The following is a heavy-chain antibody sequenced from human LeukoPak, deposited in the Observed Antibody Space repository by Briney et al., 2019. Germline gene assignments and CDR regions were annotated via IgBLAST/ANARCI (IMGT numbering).Heavy chain of an antibody. D-gene: IGHD4-23*01. CDR3: ARGGNSNY. Sequence: GGSLRFSCAASEFTFSSYWMNWVRQAPGKGLEWVANIKPDGSEKYYVDSVKGRFTISRDNAKNSLYLQMNNLRAEDTAVYYCARGGNSNYWGQGTLVTVSS. CDR2: IKPDGSEK. CDR1: EFTFSSYW. V-gene: IGHV3-7*01. J-gene: IGHJ4*02.